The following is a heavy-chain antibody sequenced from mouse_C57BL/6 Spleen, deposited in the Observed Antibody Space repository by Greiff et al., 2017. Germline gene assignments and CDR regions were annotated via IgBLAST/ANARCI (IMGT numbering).Heavy chain of an antibody. Sequence: VQRVESGGGLVQPGGSLKLSCAASGFTFSDYYMYWVRQTPEKRLEWVAYISNGGGSTYYPDTVKGRFTISRDNAKNTLYLQMSRLKSEDTAMYYCARPTVVAIDAMDYWGQGTSVTVSS. V-gene: IGHV5-12*01. CDR1: GFTFSDYY. J-gene: IGHJ4*01. D-gene: IGHD1-1*01. CDR2: ISNGGGST. CDR3: ARPTVVAIDAMDY.